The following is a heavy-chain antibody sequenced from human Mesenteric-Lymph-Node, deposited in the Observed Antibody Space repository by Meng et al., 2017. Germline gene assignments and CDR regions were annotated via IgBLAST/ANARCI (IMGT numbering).Heavy chain of an antibody. Sequence: QVQLVQSGAEVKKPGASVKVSGKASGYTFTDYYMHWVRQAPGQGLEWMGRINPHTGGINYAQEFQGRVAMTRDTSISTAYMELSRLRTDDTAVYYCAKIGSNHQFDLWGQGTLVTVS. J-gene: IGHJ4*02. CDR3: AKIGSNHQFDL. CDR1: GYTFTDYY. V-gene: IGHV1-2*06. CDR2: INPHTGGI. D-gene: IGHD4-11*01.